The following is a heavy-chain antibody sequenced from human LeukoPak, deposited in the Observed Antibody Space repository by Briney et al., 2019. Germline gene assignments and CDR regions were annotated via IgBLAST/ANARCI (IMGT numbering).Heavy chain of an antibody. J-gene: IGHJ4*02. Sequence: GGSLRLSCAASGFTFSNHWMHWVRQAPGKGLEWVSAISGSGGSTYYADSVKGRFTISRDNSKNTLYLQMNSLRAEDTAVYYCAKDSIVVVTPPLHWGQGTLVTVSS. D-gene: IGHD2-15*01. CDR1: GFTFSNHW. CDR2: ISGSGGST. V-gene: IGHV3-23*01. CDR3: AKDSIVVVTPPLH.